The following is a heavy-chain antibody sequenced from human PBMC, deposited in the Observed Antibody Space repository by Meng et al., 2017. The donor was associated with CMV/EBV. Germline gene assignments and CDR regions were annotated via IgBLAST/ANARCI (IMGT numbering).Heavy chain of an antibody. Sequence: SLKISCAASGFTFDDYALHWVRQPPGKGLEWVSGISWNGGTIDYVDSVRGRFTISRDNARNSVYLLMDSLRLEDTAKYFWVKGTGYDILTGYFDYWGRGVLVTVSS. J-gene: IGHJ4*02. CDR3: VKGTGYDILTGYFDY. CDR2: ISWNGGTI. V-gene: IGHV3-9*01. D-gene: IGHD3-9*01. CDR1: GFTFDDYA.